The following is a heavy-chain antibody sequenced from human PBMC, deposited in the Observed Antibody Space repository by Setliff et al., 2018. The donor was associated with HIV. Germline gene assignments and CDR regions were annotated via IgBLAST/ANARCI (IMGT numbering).Heavy chain of an antibody. CDR2: INAGNGNT. J-gene: IGHJ3*02. CDR1: GYSFTSYT. Sequence: ASVKVSCKASGYSFTSYTIHWVRQAPGQRLEWMGWINAGNGNTKYSQKFRGRVTFTRDTSASTAYRELSGLGFEDTAVYYCARLSSAALWGGGAFDIWGQGTMVTVSS. CDR3: ARLSSAALWGGGAFDI. V-gene: IGHV1-3*01. D-gene: IGHD2-2*01.